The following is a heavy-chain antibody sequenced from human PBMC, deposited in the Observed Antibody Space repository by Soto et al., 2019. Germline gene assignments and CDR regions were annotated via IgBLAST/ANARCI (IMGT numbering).Heavy chain of an antibody. CDR2: FAGSGGST. CDR3: ARDWTGDTCPCLDV. J-gene: IGHJ6*02. V-gene: IGHV3-23*01. D-gene: IGHD2-8*02. CDR1: GFTFSNYA. Sequence: EVQLLESGGGLVQPGGSLRLSCAASGFTFSNYALTWVRQLPGKGLEWVSTFAGSGGSTYYADSVKGRFTISRDNSKNTLFLEMNRLRVEDTATYFCARDWTGDTCPCLDVWGQGTTVSVSS.